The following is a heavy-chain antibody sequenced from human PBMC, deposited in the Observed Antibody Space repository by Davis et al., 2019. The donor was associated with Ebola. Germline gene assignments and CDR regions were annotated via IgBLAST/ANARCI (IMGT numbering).Heavy chain of an antibody. Sequence: GVLKISCAASGFTVSSNYMSWVRQAPGKGLEWVSVIYSGGSTYYADSVKGRFTISRDNAKNSLYLQMNSLRAEDTAVYYCARGGGIVVVPAAIHYYYGMDVWGQGTTVTVSS. D-gene: IGHD2-2*01. CDR1: GFTVSSNY. CDR3: ARGGGIVVVPAAIHYYYGMDV. CDR2: IYSGGST. V-gene: IGHV3-53*01. J-gene: IGHJ6*02.